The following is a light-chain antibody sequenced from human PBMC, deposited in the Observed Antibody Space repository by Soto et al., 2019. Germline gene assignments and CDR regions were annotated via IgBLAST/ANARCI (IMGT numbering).Light chain of an antibody. CDR1: QSIGNY. V-gene: IGKV3-11*01. CDR3: QQRSTFPT. J-gene: IGKJ2*01. Sequence: EIVLTQSPATLSLSPGERATLSCWASQSIGNYLAWYQHKPGQAPRLLIYDASNRATGIPARFSGGGSGTDFTFIISSLEAEDFAVYYCQQRSTFPTFGQGTKLE. CDR2: DAS.